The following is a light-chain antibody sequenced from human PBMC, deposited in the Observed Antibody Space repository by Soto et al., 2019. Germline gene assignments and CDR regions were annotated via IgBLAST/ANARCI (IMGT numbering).Light chain of an antibody. CDR3: QHYMSALT. J-gene: IGKJ3*01. CDR2: GAS. CDR1: QSVDTTF. V-gene: IGKV3-20*01. Sequence: EIVLTQSPGSLSLSPVKRATLSCRASQSVDTTFFAWYQKKPGQAPRLLIYGASKRATGIPDRFSGSGSGTDFTLIISRLEPEYFAVYYCQHYMSALTFVHGTQEEIK.